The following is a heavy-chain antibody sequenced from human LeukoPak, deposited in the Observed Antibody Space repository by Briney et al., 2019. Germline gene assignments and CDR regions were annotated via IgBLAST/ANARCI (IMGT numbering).Heavy chain of an antibody. J-gene: IGHJ4*02. V-gene: IGHV3-23*01. CDR1: GFTFNNYA. CDR2: ITRSGDST. CDR3: VARDC. Sequence: PGGSLRLSCAASGFTFNNYAMRWVRQAPGKGLEWVSSITRSGDSTYYADSVKGRFTISRDNSKNTLYLQMNSLRDEDTAVYYCVARDCWGQGTLVTVSS.